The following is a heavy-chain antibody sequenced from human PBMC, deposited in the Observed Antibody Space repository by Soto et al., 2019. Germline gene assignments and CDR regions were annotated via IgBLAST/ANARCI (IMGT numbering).Heavy chain of an antibody. D-gene: IGHD1-26*01. Sequence: TLSLTCTVSGGSISSGDYYWSWIRQPPGKGLEWIGYIYYSGSTYYNPSLKSRVTISVDTSKNQFSLKLSSVTAADTAVYYCAREVGATYNWFDPWGQGTLVTVSS. CDR1: GGSISSGDYY. V-gene: IGHV4-30-4*01. CDR2: IYYSGST. CDR3: AREVGATYNWFDP. J-gene: IGHJ5*02.